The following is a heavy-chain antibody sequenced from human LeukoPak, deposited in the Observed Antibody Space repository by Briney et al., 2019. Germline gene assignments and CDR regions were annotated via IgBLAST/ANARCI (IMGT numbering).Heavy chain of an antibody. V-gene: IGHV4-4*07. CDR1: GGSIRSYY. CDR2: FHTSGST. Sequence: SETLSLTCTVSGGSIRSYYWSWIRQPAGKGLEWIGRFHTSGSTNYNPSLKSRVTMSVDTSKNQFSLKLSSVTAADTAVYFCARDDYYDSSGYRNAFDIWGQGTGVIVSS. J-gene: IGHJ3*02. D-gene: IGHD3-22*01. CDR3: ARDDYYDSSGYRNAFDI.